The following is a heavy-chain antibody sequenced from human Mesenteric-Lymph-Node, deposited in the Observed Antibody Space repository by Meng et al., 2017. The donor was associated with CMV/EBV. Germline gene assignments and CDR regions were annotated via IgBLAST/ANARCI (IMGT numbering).Heavy chain of an antibody. Sequence: GVLKISCAASGFTFSNYIMNWVRQAPGKGLEWVASINSSSYRYYADSLKGRFTISRDNDKNLVFLQMNSLSAGDTALYYCARAQPLGELFYWGQGTPVTISS. V-gene: IGHV3-69-1*01. CDR3: ARAQPLGELFY. J-gene: IGHJ4*02. CDR2: INSSSYR. CDR1: GFTFSNYI. D-gene: IGHD4-17*01.